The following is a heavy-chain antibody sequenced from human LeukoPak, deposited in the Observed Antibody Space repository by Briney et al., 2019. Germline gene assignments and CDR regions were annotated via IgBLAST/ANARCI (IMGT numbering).Heavy chain of an antibody. J-gene: IGHJ6*02. V-gene: IGHV4-61*02. Sequence: SQTLSLTCTVSGGSISSGSYYWSWIRQPAGKRLEWIGRIYTSGSTNYNPSLKSRVTISVDTSKNQFSLKLSSVTAADTAAYYCAREVEHDFWSGYLNYYYGMDVWGQGTTVTVSS. CDR2: IYTSGST. D-gene: IGHD3-3*01. CDR3: AREVEHDFWSGYLNYYYGMDV. CDR1: GGSISSGSYY.